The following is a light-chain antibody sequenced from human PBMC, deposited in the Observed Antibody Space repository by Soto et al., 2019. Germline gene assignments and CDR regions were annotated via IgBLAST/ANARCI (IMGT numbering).Light chain of an antibody. CDR2: GAS. CDR3: QQANIFPRM. V-gene: IGKV3-20*01. CDR1: QSVSSSY. Sequence: EIVLTQSPGTLSLSPGERATLSCRASQSVSSSYLAWYQQKPGQAPRLLIYGASSRATGIPDRFSGSGSGTDFTLTITSLQPEDFATYYCQQANIFPRMFAQGTKVEV. J-gene: IGKJ1*01.